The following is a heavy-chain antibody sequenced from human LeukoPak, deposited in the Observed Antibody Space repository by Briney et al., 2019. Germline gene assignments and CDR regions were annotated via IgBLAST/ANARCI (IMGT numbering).Heavy chain of an antibody. V-gene: IGHV4-61*02. CDR2: IYTSGST. Sequence: SETLSLTCTVSGDSISSSSYYWSWIRQPAGKGLEWIGRIYTSGSTNYNPSLKSRVTISVDTSKNQFSLKLSSVTAADTAVYYCARDKRRQWPPYYFDYWGQGTLVTVSS. CDR1: GDSISSSSYY. D-gene: IGHD6-19*01. CDR3: ARDKRRQWPPYYFDY. J-gene: IGHJ4*02.